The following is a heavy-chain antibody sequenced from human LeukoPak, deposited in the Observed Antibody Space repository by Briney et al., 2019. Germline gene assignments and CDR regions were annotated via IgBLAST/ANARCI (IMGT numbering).Heavy chain of an antibody. V-gene: IGHV4-34*01. CDR2: INHSGST. J-gene: IGHJ6*03. Sequence: SDTLSLTRAVYGGSFSGYYWSWTRQPPGKGLEWIGEINHSGSTNYHPSLKTRVTISVDTSKNQFSLKLSSVTAADTAVYYCARRGYYYYYMDVWGKGTTVTVSS. D-gene: IGHD3-16*01. CDR1: GGSFSGYY. CDR3: ARRGYYYYYMDV.